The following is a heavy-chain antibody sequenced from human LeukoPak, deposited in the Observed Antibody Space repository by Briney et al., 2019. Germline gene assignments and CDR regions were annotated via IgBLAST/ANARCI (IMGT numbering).Heavy chain of an antibody. D-gene: IGHD6-25*01. Sequence: TGGSLRLSCAASGFTFSSYWMHWVRQAPGKGLVWVSYIRGDGTSTSYADSVKGRFTISRDNAKNTLYLQMNSLRVEDTAVYYCARVGGVSGRAFDMWGQGTMVTVSS. V-gene: IGHV3-74*01. CDR1: GFTFSSYW. CDR2: IRGDGTST. J-gene: IGHJ3*02. CDR3: ARVGGVSGRAFDM.